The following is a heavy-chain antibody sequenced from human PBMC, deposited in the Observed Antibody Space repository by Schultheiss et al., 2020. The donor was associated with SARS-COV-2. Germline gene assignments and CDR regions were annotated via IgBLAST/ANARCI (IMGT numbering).Heavy chain of an antibody. CDR1: GGPVGSSNYY. J-gene: IGHJ4*02. CDR2: INHSGST. Sequence: SETLSLTCTVSGGPVGSSNYYWSWIRQPPGKGLEWIGEINHSGSTNYNPSLKSRVTISVDTSKNQFSLKLSSVTAADTAVYYCARDLRDLRYFDWLGGFDYWGQGTLVTVSS. D-gene: IGHD3-9*01. V-gene: IGHV4-39*07. CDR3: ARDLRDLRYFDWLGGFDY.